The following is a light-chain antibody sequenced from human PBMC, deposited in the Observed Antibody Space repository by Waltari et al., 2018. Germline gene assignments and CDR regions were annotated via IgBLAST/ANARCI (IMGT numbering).Light chain of an antibody. J-gene: IGKJ2*01. CDR2: WAS. CDR1: QSILDNSNKRNY. V-gene: IGKV4-1*01. CDR3: QQHYTAPYT. Sequence: DIVMTQSPDSQAVSLGERATSNCRSSQSILDNSNKRNYLTWYQQKAGQPPRLLISWASTRESGVPDRFSGSGSGTDFTLTISSLQAEDVAVYYCQQHYTAPYTFGQGAKLEIK.